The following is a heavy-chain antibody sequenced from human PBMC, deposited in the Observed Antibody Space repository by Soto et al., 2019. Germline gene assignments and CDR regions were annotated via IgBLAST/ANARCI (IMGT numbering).Heavy chain of an antibody. CDR3: ARDLHDYSNYIDY. Sequence: PGGSLRLSCAASGFTFSSYGMHWVRQAPGKGLEWVAVIWYDGSNKYYAGSVKGRFTISRDNSKNTLYLQMNSLRAEDTAVYYCARDLHDYSNYIDYWGQGTLVTVSS. CDR2: IWYDGSNK. CDR1: GFTFSSYG. V-gene: IGHV3-33*01. J-gene: IGHJ4*02. D-gene: IGHD4-4*01.